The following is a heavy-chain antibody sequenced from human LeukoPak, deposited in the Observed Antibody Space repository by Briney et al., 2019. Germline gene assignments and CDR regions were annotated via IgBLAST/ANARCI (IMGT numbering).Heavy chain of an antibody. D-gene: IGHD3-22*01. J-gene: IGHJ3*02. CDR2: ISAYNGNT. V-gene: IGHV1-18*01. CDR1: GYTFTGYG. Sequence: ASVKVSCKASGYTFTGYGISWVRQAPGQGLEWMGWISAYNGNTNYAQKLQGRVTMTTDTSTSTAYMELRSLRSDDTAVYYCARTPYYYDSKESAFDIWGQGTMVTVSS. CDR3: ARTPYYYDSKESAFDI.